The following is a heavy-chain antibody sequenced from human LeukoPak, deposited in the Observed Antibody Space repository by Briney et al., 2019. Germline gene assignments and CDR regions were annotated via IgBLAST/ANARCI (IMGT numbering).Heavy chain of an antibody. V-gene: IGHV3-7*01. Sequence: GGSLRLSCVASGFTFASYWMSWVRQAPGKGLEWVANIKQDGSEKYYLDSLEGRFTISRDNAKNSVYLQINRLRAEDTAVYYCARRGTIAVPVFWFDPWGQGTLVIVSS. D-gene: IGHD6-19*01. CDR3: ARRGTIAVPVFWFDP. CDR1: GFTFASYW. J-gene: IGHJ5*02. CDR2: IKQDGSEK.